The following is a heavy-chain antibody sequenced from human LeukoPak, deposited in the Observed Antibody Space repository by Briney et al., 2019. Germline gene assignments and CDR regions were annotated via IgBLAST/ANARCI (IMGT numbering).Heavy chain of an antibody. CDR3: TRFGSGSYG. J-gene: IGHJ6*04. Sequence: GGSLRLSCATSGFTFSGSAMNWVRQASGKGLEWVGRIRSKANSYATAYAASVKGRFTISRDDSKNTAYLQMNSLKTEDTAVYYCTRFGSGSYGWGKGTTVTVSS. CDR2: IRSKANSYAT. V-gene: IGHV3-73*01. D-gene: IGHD3-10*01. CDR1: GFTFSGSA.